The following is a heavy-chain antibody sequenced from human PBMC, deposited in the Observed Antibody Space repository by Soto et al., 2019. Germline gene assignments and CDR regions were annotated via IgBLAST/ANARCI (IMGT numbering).Heavy chain of an antibody. D-gene: IGHD3-10*01. CDR3: ARVGGFGATTIDY. J-gene: IGHJ4*02. Sequence: QVQLQESGPGLVKPSQTLSLTCTVSGGSISSGDYYWSWIRQPPGKGLEWIGYIYYSGSTYYNPHLQRRVTLSVDTSKNQFSLKLSSVTAADTAVYYCARVGGFGATTIDYWGQGTLVTVSS. CDR2: IYYSGST. CDR1: GGSISSGDYY. V-gene: IGHV4-30-4*01.